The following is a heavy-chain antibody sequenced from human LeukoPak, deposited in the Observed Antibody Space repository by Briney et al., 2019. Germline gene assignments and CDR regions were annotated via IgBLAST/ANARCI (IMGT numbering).Heavy chain of an antibody. CDR1: GGSISSYY. Sequence: SGTLSLTCTVSGGSISSYYWSWIRRPPGKGLEWIGHIYDSGSTNYNPSLKSRVTISVDTSKNQFSLKLSSVTAADTAVYYCASGPPPYCSSTSCYYYYYGMDVWGQGTTVTVSS. D-gene: IGHD2-2*01. J-gene: IGHJ6*02. CDR3: ASGPPPYCSSTSCYYYYYGMDV. V-gene: IGHV4-59*08. CDR2: IYDSGST.